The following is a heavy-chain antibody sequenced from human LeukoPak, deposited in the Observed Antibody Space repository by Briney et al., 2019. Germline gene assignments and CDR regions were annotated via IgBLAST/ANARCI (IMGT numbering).Heavy chain of an antibody. V-gene: IGHV4-4*07. D-gene: IGHD3-10*01. Sequence: PSETLSLTCTVSGGSISSYYWSWIRQPAGKGLEWIGRIYTSGSTNYNPSLKSRVTMSVDTSKNQFSLKLSSVTAADTAVYYCARDAICCFGEQTKAGYYYYMDVWGKGTTVTISS. J-gene: IGHJ6*03. CDR3: ARDAICCFGEQTKAGYYYYMDV. CDR2: IYTSGST. CDR1: GGSISSYY.